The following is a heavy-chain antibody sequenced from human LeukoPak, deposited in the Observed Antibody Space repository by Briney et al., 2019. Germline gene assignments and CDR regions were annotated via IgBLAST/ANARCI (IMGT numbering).Heavy chain of an antibody. CDR1: GYTFTSYG. D-gene: IGHD2-2*01. CDR3: ASHYCSSTSCYPEYFQH. V-gene: IGHV1-18*01. J-gene: IGHJ1*01. Sequence: GASVKVSCKASGYTFTSYGISWVRQAPGQGLEWMGWISAYNGNTNYAQKLQGRVTMTTDTSTSTAYMELRSLRSDDTAVCYCASHYCSSTSCYPEYFQHWGQGTLVTVSS. CDR2: ISAYNGNT.